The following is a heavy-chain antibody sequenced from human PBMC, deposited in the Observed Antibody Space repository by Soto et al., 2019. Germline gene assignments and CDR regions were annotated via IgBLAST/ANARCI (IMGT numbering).Heavy chain of an antibody. CDR3: AKGASTTVFAFNDY. CDR1: GSTSEVFA. CDR2: ISWNSGNL. Sequence: EVQLVESGEALLKPGGSRKPSVPPSGSTSEVFALTGARQGPGKGLEWVSSISWNSGNLGYADSVKGRFTISRDNAKNSLYLQMNSLRGEDTALYYCAKGASTTVFAFNDYWGQGTLVTVSS. V-gene: IGHV3-9*02. D-gene: IGHD4-17*01. J-gene: IGHJ4*02.